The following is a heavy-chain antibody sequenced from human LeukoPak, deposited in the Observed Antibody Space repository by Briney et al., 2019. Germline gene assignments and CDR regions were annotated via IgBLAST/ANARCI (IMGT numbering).Heavy chain of an antibody. V-gene: IGHV3-23*01. CDR1: GFTFSSYT. Sequence: PGGSLRLSCAASGFTFSSYTMSWVRQAPGKGLEWVSTITTSDGNTYYADFVKGRFTISRDNSKSTLYLQMNSLRPEDTAVYYCARGPIAYGSGYFHYRFDYWGQGTLVTVSS. CDR2: ITTSDGNT. J-gene: IGHJ4*02. D-gene: IGHD3-3*01. CDR3: ARGPIAYGSGYFHYRFDY.